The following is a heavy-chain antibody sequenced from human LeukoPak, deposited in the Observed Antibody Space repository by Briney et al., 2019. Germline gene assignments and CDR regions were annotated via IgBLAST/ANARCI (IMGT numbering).Heavy chain of an antibody. CDR1: GFTFSNYA. D-gene: IGHD6-13*01. CDR2: ISGSGGST. CDR3: AKVYSSRGVAFEI. V-gene: IGHV3-23*01. Sequence: GGSLRLSCAASGFTFSNYAMSWVRQAPGKGLEWVSAISGSGGSTYYADSVKGRFTISRDNSKNTLYLQMNSLRAEDTAVYYCAKVYSSRGVAFEIWGQGTMVTVSS. J-gene: IGHJ3*02.